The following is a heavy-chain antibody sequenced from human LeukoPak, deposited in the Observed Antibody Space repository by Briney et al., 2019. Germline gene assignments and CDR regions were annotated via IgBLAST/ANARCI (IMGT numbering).Heavy chain of an antibody. J-gene: IGHJ3*02. CDR3: ARDSDYVWGSYREDDAFDI. D-gene: IGHD3-16*02. CDR1: GFTFSSYS. CDR2: ISSSSSYI. Sequence: GGSLRLSXAASGFTFSSYSMNWVRQAPGKGLEWVSSISSSSSYIYYADSVKGRFTISRDNAKNSLYLQMNSLRAEDTAVYYCARDSDYVWGSYREDDAFDIWGQGTMVTVSS. V-gene: IGHV3-21*01.